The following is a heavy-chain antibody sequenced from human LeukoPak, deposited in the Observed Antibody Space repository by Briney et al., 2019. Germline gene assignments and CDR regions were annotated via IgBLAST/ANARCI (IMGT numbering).Heavy chain of an antibody. V-gene: IGHV3-15*01. J-gene: IGHJ4*02. Sequence: GGSLRLSCAASGFSFTNAWMSWVRQAPGKGLEWVGHIKSRTDGGTTDYAAPVKDRFPISRDGSKDTLYLQMNSLKTEDIAVYYCVTEYYGAYNYWGQGALVTVSS. CDR1: GFSFTNAW. D-gene: IGHD4-17*01. CDR3: VTEYYGAYNY. CDR2: IKSRTDGGTT.